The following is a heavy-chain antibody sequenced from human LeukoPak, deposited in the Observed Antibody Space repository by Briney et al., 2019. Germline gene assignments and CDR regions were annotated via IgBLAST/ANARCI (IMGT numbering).Heavy chain of an antibody. CDR3: AKGSFDCSTNRCPQYYYYMDV. J-gene: IGHJ6*03. V-gene: IGHV3-30*02. CDR2: VRYDGSEK. Sequence: GGSLRLSCAASGFRFSSYGMHWVRQAPGTGLEWVAFVRYDGSEKYYTESVKGRFTISRDNSRNTLYLQMNSLRAEGTAVYYCAKGSFDCSTNRCPQYYYYMDVWGKGTTVTVSS. D-gene: IGHD2-2*01. CDR1: GFRFSSYG.